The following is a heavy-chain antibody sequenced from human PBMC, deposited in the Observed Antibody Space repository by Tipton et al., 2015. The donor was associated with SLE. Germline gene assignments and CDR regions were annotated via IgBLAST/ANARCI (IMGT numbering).Heavy chain of an antibody. J-gene: IGHJ4*02. CDR2: ISAFHGNT. CDR1: GYTFTRYG. D-gene: IGHD3-10*01. Sequence: QVQLVQSGAEVKKPGASVKVSCKASGYTFTRYGISWVRQAPGQGLEWMGWISAFHGNTNYAQKLQGRVTMTTDTSTSTAYMELRSLRSDDTAVYYCASGEADFYGSGDGWYFDYWGEGPLVTVSS. CDR3: ASGEADFYGSGDGWYFDY. V-gene: IGHV1-18*01.